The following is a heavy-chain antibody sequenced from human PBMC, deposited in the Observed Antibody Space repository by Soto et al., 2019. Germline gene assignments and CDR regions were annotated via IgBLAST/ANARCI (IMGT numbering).Heavy chain of an antibody. Sequence: QLQLQESRPGLVKPSETLSLNCTVSGGSISSSSYYWGWIRQPPGKGLEWIGSIYYSGSTYYNPSLKSRVTISVDTSKNQFSLKLSSVTAADTAVYYCARHLGYCSGGSCLAHFDIWCQGTMVTVSS. J-gene: IGHJ3*02. V-gene: IGHV4-39*01. D-gene: IGHD2-15*01. CDR1: GGSISSSSYY. CDR3: ARHLGYCSGGSCLAHFDI. CDR2: IYYSGST.